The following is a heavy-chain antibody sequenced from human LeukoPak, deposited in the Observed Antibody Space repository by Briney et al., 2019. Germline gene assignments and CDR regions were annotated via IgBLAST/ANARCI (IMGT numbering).Heavy chain of an antibody. CDR2: IYYSGST. CDR1: GGSISSGDYY. V-gene: IGHV4-30-4*08. J-gene: IGHJ3*02. CDR3: ARYQYSSSSSLFDI. Sequence: SETLSLTCTVSGGSISSGDYYWSWIRQPPGKGLEWIGYIYYSGSTYYSPSLKSQFTISVDTSKNQLSLKLSSVTAADTAVYYCARYQYSSSSSLFDIWGQGTMVTVSS. D-gene: IGHD6-6*01.